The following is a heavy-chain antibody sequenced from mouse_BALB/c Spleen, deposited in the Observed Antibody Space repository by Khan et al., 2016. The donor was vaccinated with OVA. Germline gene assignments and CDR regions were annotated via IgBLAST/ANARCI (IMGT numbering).Heavy chain of an antibody. CDR3: ASHLTGSFAY. J-gene: IGHJ3*01. Sequence: EVELVESGGDLVKPGGSLKLSCAASGFTFSSYGMSWVRQPPDKRLEWVATISSAGDYTYYPNNVKGRFTISRDNAKNTLYLQMSSLKSEDTARFYCASHLTGSFAYWGQGTLVTVSA. D-gene: IGHD4-1*01. CDR1: GFTFSSYG. CDR2: ISSAGDYT. V-gene: IGHV5-6*01.